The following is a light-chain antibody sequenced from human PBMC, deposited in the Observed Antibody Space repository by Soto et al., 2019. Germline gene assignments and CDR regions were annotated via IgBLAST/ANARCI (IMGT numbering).Light chain of an antibody. V-gene: IGKV1-5*03. CDR2: KAS. J-gene: IGKJ1*01. CDR3: QQYDNSPRT. CDR1: QSISNW. Sequence: DIQMTQSPSTLSASVGDRVTITCRASQSISNWLAWYQQKPGKAPKLLIYKASSLESGVPSRFSGSGSGTEFTLTISSLQPDDFAVYYCQQYDNSPRTFGQGTKVEIK.